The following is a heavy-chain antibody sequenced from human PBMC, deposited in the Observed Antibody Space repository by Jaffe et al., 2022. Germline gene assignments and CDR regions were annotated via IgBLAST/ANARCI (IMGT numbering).Heavy chain of an antibody. CDR3: ARDFSYCSGGSCQGWYGDYGTFDY. CDR1: GYTFTSYG. CDR2: ISAYNGNT. V-gene: IGHV1-18*01. Sequence: QVQLVQSGAEVKKPGASVKVSCKASGYTFTSYGISWVRQAPGQGLEWMGWISAYNGNTNYAQKLQGRVTMTTDTSTSTAYMELRSLRSDDTAVYYCARDFSYCSGGSCQGWYGDYGTFDYWGQGTLVTVSS. D-gene: IGHD2-15*01. J-gene: IGHJ4*02.